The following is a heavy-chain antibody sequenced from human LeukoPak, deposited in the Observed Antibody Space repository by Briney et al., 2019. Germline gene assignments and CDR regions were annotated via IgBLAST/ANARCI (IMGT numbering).Heavy chain of an antibody. J-gene: IGHJ4*02. D-gene: IGHD3-16*02. CDR2: INPNSGGT. V-gene: IGHV1-2*02. CDR3: ARDGGHRYDYVWGSYRPYYFDY. Sequence: ASVKVSCKASGYTFTGYYMHWVRQAPGQGLEWMGWINPNSGGTNYAQKFQGRVTMTRDTSISTAYMELSRLRSDDTAVYYCARDGGHRYDYVWGSYRPYYFDYWGQGTLVTVSS. CDR1: GYTFTGYY.